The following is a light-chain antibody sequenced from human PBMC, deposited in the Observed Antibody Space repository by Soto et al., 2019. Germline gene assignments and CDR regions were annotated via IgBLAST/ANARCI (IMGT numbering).Light chain of an antibody. CDR3: QQSETYPLT. J-gene: IGKJ5*01. Sequence: DIQMTQSPSSLSPSVGDRVTITSRASRSISDWLAWYQQKPGKAPELLIFDAPNLKSGVSSRFSGSGSGTEFTLTISSLQPGDFATYYCQQSETYPLTFGQGTRLEIK. V-gene: IGKV1-5*01. CDR1: RSISDW. CDR2: DAP.